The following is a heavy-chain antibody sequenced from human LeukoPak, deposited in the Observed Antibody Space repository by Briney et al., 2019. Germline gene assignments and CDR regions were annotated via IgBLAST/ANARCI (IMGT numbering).Heavy chain of an antibody. CDR3: ARRYDFWSGYYRGNYYFDY. V-gene: IGHV4-39*01. D-gene: IGHD3-3*01. CDR2: IYYSGST. CDR1: GGSISSSSYY. Sequence: PSETLSLTCTVSGGSISSSSYYWGWIRQPPGKGLEWIGSIYYSGSTYYNPSLKSRVTISVDTSKNQFSLKLSSVTAADTAVYYCARRYDFWSGYYRGNYYFDYWGQGTLVTVSS. J-gene: IGHJ4*02.